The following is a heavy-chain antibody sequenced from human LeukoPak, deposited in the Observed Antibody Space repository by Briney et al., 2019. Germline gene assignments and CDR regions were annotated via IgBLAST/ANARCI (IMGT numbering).Heavy chain of an antibody. CDR3: ASRRYGSGSYYPDTTYYYGMDV. D-gene: IGHD3-10*01. CDR2: IIPIFGTA. CDR1: GGTFSSYA. V-gene: IGHV1-69*13. J-gene: IGHJ6*02. Sequence: SVKVSCKASGGTFSSYAISWVRQAPGQGLEWMGGIIPIFGTANYAQKFQGRVTITADESTSTAYMELSSLRSEDTAVYYCASRRYGSGSYYPDTTYYYGMDVWGQGTTVTVSS.